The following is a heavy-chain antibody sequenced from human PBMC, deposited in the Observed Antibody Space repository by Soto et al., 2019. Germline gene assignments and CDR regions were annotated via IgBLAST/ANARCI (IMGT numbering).Heavy chain of an antibody. CDR3: ASNRWQQRAYYYYMDV. CDR2: IYYSGST. J-gene: IGHJ6*03. CDR1: GGSISSYY. V-gene: IGHV4-59*01. Sequence: SETLSLTCTVSGGSISSYYWSWIRQPPGKGLEWIGYIYYSGSTNYNPSLKSRVTISVDTSKNQFSLKLSSVTAADTAVYYCASNRWQQRAYYYYMDVWGKGTTVTVSS. D-gene: IGHD6-13*01.